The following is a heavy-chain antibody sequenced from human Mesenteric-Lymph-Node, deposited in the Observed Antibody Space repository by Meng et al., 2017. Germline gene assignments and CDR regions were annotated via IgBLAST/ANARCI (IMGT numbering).Heavy chain of an antibody. Sequence: QITWKESGPTLVKPTTTRPSPCTFAGFSSSTSGVGVGWIRQPPGKALEWLALIYWDDDKRYSPSLKSRLTITKDTSKNQVVLTMTNMDPVDTATYYCAHTLQLAVAFSWWGQGTLVTVFS. CDR1: GFSSSTSGVG. CDR2: IYWDDDK. J-gene: IGHJ4*02. CDR3: AHTLQLAVAFSW. D-gene: IGHD6-19*01. V-gene: IGHV2-5*02.